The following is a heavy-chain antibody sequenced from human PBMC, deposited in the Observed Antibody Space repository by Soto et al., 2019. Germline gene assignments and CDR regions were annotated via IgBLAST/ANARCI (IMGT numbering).Heavy chain of an antibody. Sequence: QVQPVQSGAEVKKPGSSVKVSCKASGGTFNSYSIGWVRQAPGQGLEWMGRIIPILGVANYTQKFQGRVTITADKSTRAAYMELSSLKSEDTAVYYCAIYGSGYSDWGQGTLVTVSS. D-gene: IGHD5-12*01. J-gene: IGHJ4*02. CDR1: GGTFNSYS. CDR3: AIYGSGYSD. CDR2: IIPILGVA. V-gene: IGHV1-69*02.